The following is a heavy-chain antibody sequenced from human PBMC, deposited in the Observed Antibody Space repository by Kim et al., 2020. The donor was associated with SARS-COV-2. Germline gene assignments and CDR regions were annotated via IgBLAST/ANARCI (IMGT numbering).Heavy chain of an antibody. CDR2: INPNSGGT. V-gene: IGHV1-2*02. J-gene: IGHJ4*02. CDR3: ARDAISIIRGVFNK. CDR1: GYTFTGYY. Sequence: ASVKVSCKASGYTFTGYYLHWVRQAPGQGLEWMGWINPNSGGTNYAQKFQGRVTMTRDTSISTAYMELNRLRSDDTAVYYCARDAISIIRGVFNKWGQGTLVTVSS. D-gene: IGHD3-10*01.